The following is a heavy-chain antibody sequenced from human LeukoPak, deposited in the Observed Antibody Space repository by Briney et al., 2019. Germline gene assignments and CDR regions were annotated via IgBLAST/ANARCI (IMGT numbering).Heavy chain of an antibody. CDR2: IYYSGST. D-gene: IGHD6-13*01. V-gene: IGHV4-39*07. CDR3: ARASRIAASLGWFDP. Sequence: PSETLSLTCTVSGGSISSSSYYWGWIRQPPGKGLEWIGSIYYSGSTYYNPSLKSRVTVSVDTSKNQFSLKLSSVTAADTAVYYCARASRIAASLGWFDPWGQGTLVTVSS. J-gene: IGHJ5*02. CDR1: GGSISSSSYY.